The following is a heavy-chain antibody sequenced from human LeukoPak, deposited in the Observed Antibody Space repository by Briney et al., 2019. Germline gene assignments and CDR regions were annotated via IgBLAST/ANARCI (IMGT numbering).Heavy chain of an antibody. J-gene: IGHJ4*02. D-gene: IGHD3-10*01. CDR1: GYTSTSYY. V-gene: IGHV1-46*01. CDR3: ARDRDYYGSGSYQAPDY. CDR2: INPSGGST. Sequence: ASVKVSCKASGYTSTSYYMHWVRQAPGQGLEWMGIINPSGGSTSYAQKFQGRVTMTRDTSTSTVYMELSSLRSEDTAVYYCARDRDYYGSGSYQAPDYWGQGTLVTVSS.